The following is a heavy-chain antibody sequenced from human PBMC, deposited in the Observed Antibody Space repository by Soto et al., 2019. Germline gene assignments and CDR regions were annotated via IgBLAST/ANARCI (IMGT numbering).Heavy chain of an antibody. CDR2: IWYDGSNK. J-gene: IGHJ6*02. CDR1: GFTFSSYG. CDR3: ARDYYYYGMDV. V-gene: IGHV3-33*01. Sequence: GGSLRLSCAASGFTFSSYGMHWVRQAPGKGLEWVAVIWYDGSNKYYADSVKGRFTISRDNSKNTLYLQMNSLRAEDTAVYYCARDYYYYGMDVWGQGTTVTVSS.